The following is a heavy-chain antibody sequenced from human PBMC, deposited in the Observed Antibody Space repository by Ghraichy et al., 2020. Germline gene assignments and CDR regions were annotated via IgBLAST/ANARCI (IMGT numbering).Heavy chain of an antibody. CDR3: AKDAMVQGVIITGFDY. Sequence: GGSLRLSCAASGFTFSSYAMSWVRQAPGKGLEWVSAISGSGGSTYYADSVKGRFTISRDNSKNTLYPQMNSLRAEDTAVYYCAKDAMVQGVIITGFDYWGQGTLVTVSS. J-gene: IGHJ4*02. V-gene: IGHV3-23*01. CDR2: ISGSGGST. D-gene: IGHD3-10*01. CDR1: GFTFSSYA.